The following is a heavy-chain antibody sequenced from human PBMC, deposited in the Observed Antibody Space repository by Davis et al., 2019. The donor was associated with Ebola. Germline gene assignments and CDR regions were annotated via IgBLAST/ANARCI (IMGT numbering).Heavy chain of an antibody. CDR2: INHSGST. CDR1: GGSISSYY. J-gene: IGHJ5*02. D-gene: IGHD6-6*01. CDR3: ARAAARPRLYNWFDP. V-gene: IGHV4-34*01. Sequence: MPSETLSLTCTVSGGSISSYYWSWIRQPPGKGLEWIGEINHSGSTNYNPSLKSRVTISVDTSKNQFSLKLSSVTAADTAVYYCARAAARPRLYNWFDPWGQGTLVTVSS.